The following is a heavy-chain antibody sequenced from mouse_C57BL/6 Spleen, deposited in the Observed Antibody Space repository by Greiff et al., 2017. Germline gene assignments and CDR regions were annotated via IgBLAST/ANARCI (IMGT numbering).Heavy chain of an antibody. D-gene: IGHD2-3*01. CDR1: GFTFSDYY. J-gene: IGHJ4*01. CDR3: ARDRGSYDGYYDYAMDY. Sequence: EVQRVESEGGLVQPGSSMKFSCTASGFTFSDYYMAWVRQVPEKGLEWVANINYDGSSTYYLDSLKSRFIISRDNAETILYLQMSSLKSEETATYYCARDRGSYDGYYDYAMDYWGQGTSVTVSS. CDR2: INYDGSST. V-gene: IGHV5-16*01.